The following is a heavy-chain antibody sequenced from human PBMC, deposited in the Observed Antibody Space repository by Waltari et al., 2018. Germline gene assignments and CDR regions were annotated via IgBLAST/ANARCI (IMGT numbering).Heavy chain of an antibody. CDR2: MKQDGSAT. CDR1: GFTFTKYW. J-gene: IGHJ5*02. CDR3: ARDVQGRSTQYNWFGP. V-gene: IGHV3-7*03. Sequence: EGQLVESGGGLVQPGGSLRLSCVASGFTFTKYWMSWVRQAPGKGPEWVANMKQDGSATYNVDSVKGRFTISRDNGKSSLYLPMNSLRAEDTAVYYCARDVQGRSTQYNWFGPWGQGTLVTVSS. D-gene: IGHD2-2*01.